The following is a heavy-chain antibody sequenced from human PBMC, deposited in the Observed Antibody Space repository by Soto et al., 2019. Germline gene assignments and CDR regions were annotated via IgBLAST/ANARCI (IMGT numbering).Heavy chain of an antibody. CDR1: GGSISSSRYY. V-gene: IGHV4-39*01. Sequence: PSETLSLTCTVSGGSISSSRYYWGWIRQPPGKGLEWIGSIYYSGSTYYNPSLKSRVTISADTSKNQFSLKLSSVTAADTAVYYCARSHANYDFWSGYYYYGMDVWGQGTTVTVSS. CDR2: IYYSGST. D-gene: IGHD3-3*01. CDR3: ARSHANYDFWSGYYYYGMDV. J-gene: IGHJ6*02.